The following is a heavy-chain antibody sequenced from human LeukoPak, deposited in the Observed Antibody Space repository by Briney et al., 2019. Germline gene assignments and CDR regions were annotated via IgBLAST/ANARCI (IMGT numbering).Heavy chain of an antibody. J-gene: IGHJ5*02. V-gene: IGHV4-39*01. Sequence: SETLSLTCSVSGGSISSSTYYWGWIRQPPGKGLEWIGNIYNSGSTYYNPSLKSRVTISVDTSKNQFSLKLSSVIAADTAVYYCARQAYSSNLGWFDPWGQGTLVTVSS. CDR2: IYNSGST. CDR3: ARQAYSSNLGWFDP. D-gene: IGHD6-13*01. CDR1: GGSISSSTYY.